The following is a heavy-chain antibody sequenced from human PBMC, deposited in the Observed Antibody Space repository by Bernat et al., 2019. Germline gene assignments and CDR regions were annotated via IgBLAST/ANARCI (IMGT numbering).Heavy chain of an antibody. Sequence: QVQLVESGGGVVQPGRSLRLSCAASGFTFSSYVMHWVHQAPGKGLEWVVVISYDGSNKYYADSVKGRFTISRDNSKNTLYLQMNSLRAEDTAVYYCARVRDPGYYFDYWGQGTLVTVSS. CDR3: ARVRDPGYYFDY. CDR2: ISYDGSNK. CDR1: GFTFSSYV. D-gene: IGHD3-10*01. V-gene: IGHV3-30*01. J-gene: IGHJ4*02.